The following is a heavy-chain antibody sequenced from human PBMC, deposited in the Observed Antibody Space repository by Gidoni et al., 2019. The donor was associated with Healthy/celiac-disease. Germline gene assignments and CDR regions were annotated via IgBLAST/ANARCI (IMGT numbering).Heavy chain of an antibody. CDR1: GFTFDDYA. CDR2: ISGNSGSI. D-gene: IGHD1-26*01. V-gene: IGHV3-9*01. CDR3: AKDRGDTVGARGKYFDY. Sequence: EVQLVESGGGLVQPGRSLRLSCAASGFTFDDYAMPWVRQAPGKGLEWGSGISGNSGSIGYADSVKGRFTISRDNAKNSLYLQMNSLRAEDTALYYCAKDRGDTVGARGKYFDYWGQGTLVTVSS. J-gene: IGHJ4*02.